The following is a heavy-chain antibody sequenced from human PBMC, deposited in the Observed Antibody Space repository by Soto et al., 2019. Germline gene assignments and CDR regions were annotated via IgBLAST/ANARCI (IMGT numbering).Heavy chain of an antibody. V-gene: IGHV1-8*01. D-gene: IGHD6-6*01. CDR2: MNPNSGNT. CDR3: ARHRTLKQLGTLYYYYGMDV. Sequence: QVQLVQSGAEVKKPGASVKVSCKASGYTFTSYDINWVRQATGQGLEWMGWMNPNSGNTGYAQKFQGRVTMTRNTSISTAYMELSSLRSEDTAVYYCARHRTLKQLGTLYYYYGMDVWGQGTTVTVSS. CDR1: GYTFTSYD. J-gene: IGHJ6*02.